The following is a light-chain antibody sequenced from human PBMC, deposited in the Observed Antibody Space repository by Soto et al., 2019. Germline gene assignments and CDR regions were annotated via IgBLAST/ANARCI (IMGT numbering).Light chain of an antibody. J-gene: IGKJ1*01. CDR2: KAS. V-gene: IGKV1-5*03. Sequence: DIQMPQPPSTLSGSVGDRFTITCLASQTISSWLAWYQQKPGKAPKLLIYKASTLKSGVPSRFSGSGSGTEFTLTISSLQPDDFATYYCQHYNSYSEAFGQGTKV. CDR1: QTISSW. CDR3: QHYNSYSEA.